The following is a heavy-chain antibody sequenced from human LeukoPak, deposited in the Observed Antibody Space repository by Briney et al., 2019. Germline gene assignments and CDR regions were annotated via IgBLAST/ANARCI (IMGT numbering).Heavy chain of an antibody. CDR3: ARDKSGGEDY. V-gene: IGHV4-61*02. D-gene: IGHD3-16*01. J-gene: IGHJ4*02. CDR2: IYTSGST. Sequence: PSQTLSLTCTVSGGSISSGSYYWSWIRQPAGKGLEWIGRIYTSGSTNYNPSLKSRVTISVDTSKNQFSLKLSSVTAADTAVYYCARDKSGGEDYWGQGTLVTVSS. CDR1: GGSISSGSYY.